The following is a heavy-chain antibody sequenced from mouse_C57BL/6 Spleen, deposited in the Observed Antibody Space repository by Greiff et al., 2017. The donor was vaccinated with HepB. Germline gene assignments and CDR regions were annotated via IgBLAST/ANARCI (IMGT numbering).Heavy chain of an antibody. D-gene: IGHD4-1*01. J-gene: IGHJ1*03. CDR3: ARLANWDWYFDV. V-gene: IGHV5-9*01. Sequence: EVMLVESGGGLVKPGGSLKLSCAASGFTFSSYTMSWVRQTPEKRLEWVATISGGGGNTYYPDSVKGRFTISRDNAKNTPYLQMSSLRSEDTALYYCARLANWDWYFDVWGTGTTVTVSS. CDR1: GFTFSSYT. CDR2: ISGGGGNT.